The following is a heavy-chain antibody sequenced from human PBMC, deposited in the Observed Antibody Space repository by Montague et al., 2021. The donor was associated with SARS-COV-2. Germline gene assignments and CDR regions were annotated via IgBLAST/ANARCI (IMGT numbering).Heavy chain of an antibody. CDR2: LSSSGRPQ. CDR1: GFTFSIFE. V-gene: IGHV3-48*03. J-gene: IGHJ4*02. CDR3: AREDPTEVKIDC. D-gene: IGHD4-23*01. Sequence: SLRLSCAASGFTFSIFEMNWVRQAPGKGLEWVSDLSSSGRPQHYADSVKGRFTISRDNAKNSLYLQMNSLRAEDTAIDYCAREDPTEVKIDCWGQGTLVTVSS.